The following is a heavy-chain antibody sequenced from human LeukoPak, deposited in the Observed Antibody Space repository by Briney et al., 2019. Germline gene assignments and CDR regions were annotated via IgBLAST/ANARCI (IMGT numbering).Heavy chain of an antibody. CDR2: IYYSGST. D-gene: IGHD2-2*01. Sequence: SETLSLTCTVSGGSISSSSYCWGWIRQPPGKGLEWIGSIYYSGSTYYNPSLKSRVTISVDTSKNQFSLKLSSVTAADTAVYYCARHLYCSSTSCPNWFDPWGQGTLVTVSS. J-gene: IGHJ5*02. V-gene: IGHV4-39*01. CDR3: ARHLYCSSTSCPNWFDP. CDR1: GGSISSSSYC.